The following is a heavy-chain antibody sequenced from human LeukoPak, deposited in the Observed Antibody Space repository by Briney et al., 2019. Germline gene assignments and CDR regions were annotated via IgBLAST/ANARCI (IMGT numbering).Heavy chain of an antibody. CDR1: GFTFSSYS. Sequence: GGSLRLSCAVSGFTFSSYSMNWVRQAPGKGLEWVSYISSSSSTIYYADSVKGRFTISRDNAKNSLYLQMNSLRAEDTAVYYCASPRDDYDFWSGPYGMDVWGQGTTVTVSS. CDR3: ASPRDDYDFWSGPYGMDV. CDR2: ISSSSSTI. D-gene: IGHD3-3*01. V-gene: IGHV3-48*01. J-gene: IGHJ6*02.